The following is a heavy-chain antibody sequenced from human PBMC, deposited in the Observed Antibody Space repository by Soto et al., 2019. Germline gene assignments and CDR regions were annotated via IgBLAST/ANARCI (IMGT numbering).Heavy chain of an antibody. CDR2: IFYSGST. D-gene: IGHD3-10*01. J-gene: IGHJ1*01. Sequence: QVQLQESGPGLVKPSETLSLTCTVSGGSISSYYWSWIRQPPGKGLEWIGFIFYSGSTSYNPSLTSRVTISIDSSQYQFHLKLNSVTAADPAVYFFASFNGAPVLSFASWGQGTLVAVSS. CDR3: ASFNGAPVLSFAS. CDR1: GGSISSYY. V-gene: IGHV4-59*12.